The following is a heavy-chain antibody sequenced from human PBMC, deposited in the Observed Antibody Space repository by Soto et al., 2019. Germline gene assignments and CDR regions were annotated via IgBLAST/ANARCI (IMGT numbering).Heavy chain of an antibody. D-gene: IGHD4-17*01. CDR3: TRLGTAWLHDYGDYEDFDY. CDR2: IRSKANSYAT. V-gene: IGHV3-73*01. CDR1: GFTFSGSA. Sequence: EVQLVESGGGLVQPGGSLKLSCAASGFTFSGSAMHWVRQASGKGLEWVGRIRSKANSYATAYAASVKGRFTISRDDSKNTAYLQMNSLKTEYTAVYYCTRLGTAWLHDYGDYEDFDYWGQGTLVTVSS. J-gene: IGHJ4*02.